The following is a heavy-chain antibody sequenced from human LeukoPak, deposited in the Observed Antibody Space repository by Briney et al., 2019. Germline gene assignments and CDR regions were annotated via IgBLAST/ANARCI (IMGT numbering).Heavy chain of an antibody. CDR2: ISSSNSYT. D-gene: IGHD6-19*01. V-gene: IGHV3-11*05. CDR3: TREFYRSGWNVDY. CDR1: GFTFSDYY. Sequence: GGSLRLSCAASGFTFSDYYMSWIRQAPGKGLEWVSYISSSNSYTNYADSVKGRFYADSVKGRFTISRDNAKNSLYLQMNSLRVEDTALYYCTREFYRSGWNVDYWGQGTLVTVSS. J-gene: IGHJ4*02.